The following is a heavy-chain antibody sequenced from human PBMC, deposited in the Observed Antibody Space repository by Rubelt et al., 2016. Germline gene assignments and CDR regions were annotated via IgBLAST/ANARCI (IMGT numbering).Heavy chain of an antibody. Sequence: QVQLVESGGGVVQPGGSLRLSCAASGFTFSSYGMHWVRQAPGKGLEWVTFIRYDGSNKYYADSVKGRFTISRDNSRNTLCLQINSLRAEDTAVYYCAKGGNVVVTARLYYFDYWGQGTLVTVSS. CDR3: AKGGNVVVTARLYYFDY. CDR2: IRYDGSNK. D-gene: IGHD2-21*02. J-gene: IGHJ4*02. CDR1: GFTFSSYG. V-gene: IGHV3-30*02.